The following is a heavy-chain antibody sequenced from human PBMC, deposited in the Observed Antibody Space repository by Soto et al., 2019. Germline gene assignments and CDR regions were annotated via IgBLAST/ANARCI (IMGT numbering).Heavy chain of an antibody. CDR3: ASDAAIVGATYGGMDV. CDR2: MNPNSGNT. J-gene: IGHJ6*02. Sequence: ASVKVSCKASGYTFTSYDINWVRQATGQGLEWMGWMNPNSGNTGYAQKFQGRVTMTRNTSISTAYMELSSLRSEDTAVYYCASDAAIVGATYGGMDVWGQGTTVTAP. CDR1: GYTFTSYD. V-gene: IGHV1-8*01. D-gene: IGHD1-26*01.